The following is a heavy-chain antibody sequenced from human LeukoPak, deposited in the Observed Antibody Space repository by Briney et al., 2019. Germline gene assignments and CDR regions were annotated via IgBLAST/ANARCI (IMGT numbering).Heavy chain of an antibody. D-gene: IGHD4-17*01. J-gene: IGHJ6*03. Sequence: ASVKVSCKASGYTFTGYYMHWVRQAPGQGLEWMGWINPNSGGTNYAQKFQGRVTMTRDTSISTAYMELSRLRSDDTAVYYCARRGTGGSTVTTYYYYYYMDVWGKGTTVTVSS. CDR3: ARRGTGGSTVTTYYYYYYMDV. CDR2: INPNSGGT. V-gene: IGHV1-2*02. CDR1: GYTFTGYY.